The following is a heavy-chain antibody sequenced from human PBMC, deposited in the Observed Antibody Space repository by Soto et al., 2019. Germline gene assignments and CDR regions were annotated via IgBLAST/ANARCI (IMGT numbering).Heavy chain of an antibody. CDR3: ARDYSSSFNHLDY. V-gene: IGHV3-30-3*01. Sequence: VQLVESGGGVVQPGRSLRLSCAASGFTFSSYAMHWVRQAPGKGLEWVAVISYDGSNKYYADSVKGRFTISRDNSKNTLYLQMNSLRAEDTAVYYCARDYSSSFNHLDYWGQGTLVTVSS. J-gene: IGHJ4*02. D-gene: IGHD6-6*01. CDR2: ISYDGSNK. CDR1: GFTFSSYA.